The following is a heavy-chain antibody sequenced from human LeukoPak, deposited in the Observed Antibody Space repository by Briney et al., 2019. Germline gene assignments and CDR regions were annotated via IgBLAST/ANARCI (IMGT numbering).Heavy chain of an antibody. V-gene: IGHV1-69*13. CDR1: GYTFTSYA. D-gene: IGHD6-19*01. Sequence: GASVKVSCKASGYTFTSYAMHWVRQAPGQRLEWMGGIIPIFGTANYAQKFQGRVTITADESTSTAYMELSSLRSEDTAVYYCARAVAGTNFDYWGQGTLVTVSS. CDR2: IIPIFGTA. CDR3: ARAVAGTNFDY. J-gene: IGHJ4*02.